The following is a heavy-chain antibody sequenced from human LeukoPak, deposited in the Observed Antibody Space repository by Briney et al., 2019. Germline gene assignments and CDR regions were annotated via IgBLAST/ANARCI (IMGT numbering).Heavy chain of an antibody. J-gene: IGHJ4*02. CDR2: ISGSGGST. V-gene: IGHV3-23*01. Sequence: GGSLRLSCAASGFTFSSHAMSWVRQAPGKGLEWVSAISGSGGSTYYADSVKGRFTISRDNSKNTLYLQMNSLRAEDTAVYYCAKQTRDGYNWFFDYWGQGTLVTVSS. D-gene: IGHD5-24*01. CDR3: AKQTRDGYNWFFDY. CDR1: GFTFSSHA.